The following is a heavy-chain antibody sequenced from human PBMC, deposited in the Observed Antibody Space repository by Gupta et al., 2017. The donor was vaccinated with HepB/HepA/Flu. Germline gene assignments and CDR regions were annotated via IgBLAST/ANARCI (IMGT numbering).Heavy chain of an antibody. Sequence: QVQVQESGPGLVKPSEPLSLTCTVSGGSFGSYYWSWIRQSAGKGLEWIGCVYNSGNTNFNPSLKSRLTMSLDMSKRQISLNLTSVTGADTAIYYCARDLGIYYYMDVWGRGTTVTVSS. CDR1: GGSFGSYY. J-gene: IGHJ6*03. CDR3: ARDLGIYYYMDV. V-gene: IGHV4-4*07. CDR2: VYNSGNT.